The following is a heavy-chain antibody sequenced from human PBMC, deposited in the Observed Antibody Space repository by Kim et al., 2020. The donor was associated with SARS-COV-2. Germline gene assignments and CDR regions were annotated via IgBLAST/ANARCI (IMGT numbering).Heavy chain of an antibody. Sequence: GGSLRLSCAASGFTFSSYSMNWVRQAPGKGLEWVSYISSSSSTIYYADSVKGRFTISRDNAKNSLYLQMNSLRAEDTAVYYCARDKLVHYYYYGIDVWGHGTTVTVSS. D-gene: IGHD6-13*01. CDR1: GFTFSSYS. CDR2: ISSSSSTI. CDR3: ARDKLVHYYYYGIDV. J-gene: IGHJ6*02. V-gene: IGHV3-48*04.